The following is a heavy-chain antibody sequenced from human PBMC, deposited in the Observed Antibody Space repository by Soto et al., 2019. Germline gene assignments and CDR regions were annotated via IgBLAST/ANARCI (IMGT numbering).Heavy chain of an antibody. J-gene: IGHJ4*02. V-gene: IGHV1-8*01. D-gene: IGHD3-10*01. CDR3: ARGELLWFGELLW. CDR1: GYTFTSYD. Sequence: QVQLVQSGAEVKKPGAPVKVSCKASGYTFTSYDINWVRQATGQGLEWMGWMNPNSGNTGYAQKFQGRATMTRNTSISTAYMELSSLRSEDTVVYYCARGELLWFGELLWWGQGTVVTVSS. CDR2: MNPNSGNT.